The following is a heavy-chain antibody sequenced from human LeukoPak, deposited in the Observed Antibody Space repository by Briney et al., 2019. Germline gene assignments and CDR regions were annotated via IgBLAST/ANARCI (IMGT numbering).Heavy chain of an antibody. CDR1: GDSFSHFA. CDR3: ARDLPRIAAAGTFYYYYMDV. Sequence: EASVKVSCKASGDSFSHFAISWVRQAPGQGPEWMGGITPILGTPHYAQKFQGRVTITADKSTSTAYMELSSLRSEDTAVYYCARDLPRIAAAGTFYYYYMDVWGKGTTVTVSS. D-gene: IGHD6-13*01. J-gene: IGHJ6*03. V-gene: IGHV1-69*10. CDR2: ITPILGTP.